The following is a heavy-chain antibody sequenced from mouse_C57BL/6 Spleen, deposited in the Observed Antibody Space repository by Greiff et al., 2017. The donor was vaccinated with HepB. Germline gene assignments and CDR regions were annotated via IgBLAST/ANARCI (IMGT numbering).Heavy chain of an antibody. D-gene: IGHD2-2*01. CDR3: TRSGGYDPHWYFDV. Sequence: VQLQQPGAELVRPGASVTLSCKASGYTFTDYEMHWVKQTPVHGLEWIGAIDPETGGTAYNQKFKGKAILTADKSSSTAYMELRSLTSEDSAVYYCTRSGGYDPHWYFDVWGTGTTVTVSS. V-gene: IGHV1-15*01. CDR1: GYTFTDYE. CDR2: IDPETGGT. J-gene: IGHJ1*03.